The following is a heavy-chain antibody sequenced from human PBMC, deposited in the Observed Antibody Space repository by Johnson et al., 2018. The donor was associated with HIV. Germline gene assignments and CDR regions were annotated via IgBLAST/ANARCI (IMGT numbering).Heavy chain of an antibody. CDR2: IYSDGSDT. Sequence: EVQLVESGGGLVQPGGSLRLSCAASVFIFRNYWMHWVRQAPGKGLVWVARIYSDGSDTAYADSVKGRFTISRDNAKKTLYLQMNSLRAEDTAVYYCARKQWLEIPSDALDVWGQGTMVTVSS. D-gene: IGHD6-19*01. CDR1: VFIFRNYW. J-gene: IGHJ3*01. CDR3: ARKQWLEIPSDALDV. V-gene: IGHV3-74*03.